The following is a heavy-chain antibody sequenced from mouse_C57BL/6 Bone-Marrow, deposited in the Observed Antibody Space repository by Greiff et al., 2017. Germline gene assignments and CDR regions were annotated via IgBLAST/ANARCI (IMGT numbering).Heavy chain of an antibody. CDR1: GFTFSSYG. CDR2: ISSGGSYT. Sequence: EVQGVESGGDLVKPGGSLKLSCAASGFTFSSYGMSWVRQTPDKRLEWVATISSGGSYTYYPDSVKGRFTISRDNATNTLYRQMSSLKSEDTAMYYCARRGYYGSIFYWYFDVWGTGTTVTVSS. J-gene: IGHJ1*03. D-gene: IGHD1-1*01. CDR3: ARRGYYGSIFYWYFDV. V-gene: IGHV5-6*01.